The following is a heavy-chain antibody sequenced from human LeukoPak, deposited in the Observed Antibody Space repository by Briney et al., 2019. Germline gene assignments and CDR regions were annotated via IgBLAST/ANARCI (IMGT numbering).Heavy chain of an antibody. Sequence: GGSLRLSCAASGFTFSRYAMHWVRQAPGKGLEWVAAISYDGSNKYYADSVKGRFTISRDNSKNTLYLQMNSLRAEDTAVYYCAKDGGYDLYNWFDPWGQGTLVTVSS. V-gene: IGHV3-30*04. CDR2: ISYDGSNK. J-gene: IGHJ5*02. CDR1: GFTFSRYA. CDR3: AKDGGYDLYNWFDP. D-gene: IGHD5-12*01.